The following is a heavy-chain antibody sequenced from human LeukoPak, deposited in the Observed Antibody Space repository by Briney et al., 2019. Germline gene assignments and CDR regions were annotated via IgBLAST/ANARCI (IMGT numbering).Heavy chain of an antibody. D-gene: IGHD3-22*01. CDR1: GFTFSSYA. Sequence: GGSLRLSCAASGFTFSSYAMSWVRQAPGKGLEWVSAISGSGGSTYYADSVKGRFTISRDNSKNTLYLQMNSLRAEDTAVYYCAKDSRVIVVVNQFDYWGQGTLVTVSS. V-gene: IGHV3-23*01. CDR3: AKDSRVIVVVNQFDY. J-gene: IGHJ4*02. CDR2: ISGSGGST.